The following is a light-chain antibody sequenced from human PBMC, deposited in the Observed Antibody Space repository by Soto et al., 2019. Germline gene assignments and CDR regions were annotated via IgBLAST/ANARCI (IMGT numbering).Light chain of an antibody. V-gene: IGKV1-39*01. J-gene: IGKJ2*01. Sequence: DIQMTQSPSSLSAPVGDRVIITCRASQNIVSYLNWYQQKPGKAPRLLIFRASTLQSGVPSRFSGSGSGTDFFLTISSLQPEDVATYFCLQDYNYPRTFGQGTKLQIK. CDR3: LQDYNYPRT. CDR1: QNIVSY. CDR2: RAS.